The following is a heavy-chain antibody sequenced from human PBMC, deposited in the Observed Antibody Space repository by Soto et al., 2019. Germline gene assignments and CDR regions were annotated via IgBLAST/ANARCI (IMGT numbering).Heavy chain of an antibody. V-gene: IGHV3-21*01. J-gene: IGHJ4*02. Sequence: GESLKISCAASGFTFSSYSMNWVRQAPGKGLEWVSSISSSSSYIYSADSVKGRFTISRDNVKNSLYLQMNSLRAEDTAVYYCAREDYSNFDYWGQGTLVTVSS. CDR1: GFTFSSYS. CDR3: AREDYSNFDY. D-gene: IGHD4-4*01. CDR2: ISSSSSYI.